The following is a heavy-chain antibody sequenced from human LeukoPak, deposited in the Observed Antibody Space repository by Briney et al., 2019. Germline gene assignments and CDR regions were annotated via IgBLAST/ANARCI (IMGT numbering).Heavy chain of an antibody. Sequence: ASVKVSCKASGYTFTGYYMHWVRQAPGQGLEWMGWINPNSGGTNYAQKFQGRVTMTRHTSISTAYMELSRLRSDDTAVYYCARDLYDSSGYYRGIIDYWGQGTLVTVSS. CDR2: INPNSGGT. J-gene: IGHJ4*02. CDR1: GYTFTGYY. CDR3: ARDLYDSSGYYRGIIDY. D-gene: IGHD3-22*01. V-gene: IGHV1-2*02.